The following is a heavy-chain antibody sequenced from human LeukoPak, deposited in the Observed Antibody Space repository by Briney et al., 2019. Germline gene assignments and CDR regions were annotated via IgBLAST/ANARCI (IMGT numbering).Heavy chain of an antibody. CDR3: ARSELRYFDWLLMNNWFDP. CDR2: ISAYNGNT. J-gene: IGHJ5*02. CDR1: GYTFTSYG. Sequence: ASVKVSCKASGYTFTSYGISWVRQAPGQGLEWMGWISAYNGNTNYAQKLQGRVTMTTDISTSTAYMELRSLRSDDTAVYYCARSELRYFDWLLMNNWFDPWGQGTLVTVSS. V-gene: IGHV1-18*01. D-gene: IGHD3-9*01.